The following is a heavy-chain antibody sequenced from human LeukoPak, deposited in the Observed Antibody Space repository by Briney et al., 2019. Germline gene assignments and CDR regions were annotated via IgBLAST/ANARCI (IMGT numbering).Heavy chain of an antibody. J-gene: IGHJ3*02. CDR3: ARDPSSSWARHDAFDI. CDR1: GFTFSSYS. V-gene: IGHV3-48*01. Sequence: GGSLRLSCAASGFTFSSYSMNWVRQAPGKGLEWVSYISSSSSTIYYADSVKGRFTISRDNAKNSLCLQMNSLRAEDTAVYYCARDPSSSWARHDAFDIWGQGTMVTVSS. D-gene: IGHD6-13*01. CDR2: ISSSSSTI.